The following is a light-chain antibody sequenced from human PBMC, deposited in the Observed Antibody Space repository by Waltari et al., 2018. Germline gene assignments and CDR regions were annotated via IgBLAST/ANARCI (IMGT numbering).Light chain of an antibody. CDR2: GAS. Sequence: IVLTQSPGTLSLSPGERATLSCRASQRVTYNYLAWFQRKPGQAPRLLVYGASTRATGIPGRFSGSGSGTDFTLTITRLEPEDFAVYYCQQYGYSSWTFGQGTKVEIK. J-gene: IGKJ1*01. CDR3: QQYGYSSWT. CDR1: QRVTYNY. V-gene: IGKV3-20*01.